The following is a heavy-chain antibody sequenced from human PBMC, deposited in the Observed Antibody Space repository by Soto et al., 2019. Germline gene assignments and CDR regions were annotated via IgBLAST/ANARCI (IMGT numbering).Heavy chain of an antibody. V-gene: IGHV4-59*12. CDR2: IYHSGST. CDR1: GDSISSCF. CDR3: ARRYCTNGVCYFDY. D-gene: IGHD2-8*01. J-gene: IGHJ4*02. Sequence: SETLSLTCTVCGDSISSCFWSWIRQPPGKGLEWIGNIYHSGSTNYNPSLKSRVTISEDKSKNQFSLKLSSVTAADTAVYYCARRYCTNGVCYFDYWGQGTLVTVSS.